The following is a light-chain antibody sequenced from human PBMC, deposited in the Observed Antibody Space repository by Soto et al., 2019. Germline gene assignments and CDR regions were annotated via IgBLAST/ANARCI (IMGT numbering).Light chain of an antibody. Sequence: DIPMTQSPSSLSASIGDRVTITCQASQDISNYLNWYQQKPGKAPKLLIYDAFNLETGVPSRFGGSGSGTDFTLIINSLQPEDIATYYCQQYDNLPITFGQGTRLEIK. CDR2: DAF. CDR1: QDISNY. J-gene: IGKJ5*01. CDR3: QQYDNLPIT. V-gene: IGKV1-33*01.